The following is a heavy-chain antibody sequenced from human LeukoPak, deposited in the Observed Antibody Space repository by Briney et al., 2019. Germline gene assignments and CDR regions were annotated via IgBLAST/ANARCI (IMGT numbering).Heavy chain of an antibody. CDR3: ARKPGIAVASI. CDR1: GFTFSSYS. D-gene: IGHD6-19*01. CDR2: ISSSSSYI. Sequence: GGSLRLSCAASGFTFSSYSMNWVRQAPGKGLEWVSSISSSSSYIYYADSVKGRFTISRDNAKNSLYLQMNSLRAEDTAVYYCARKPGIAVASIWGQGTMVTVSS. V-gene: IGHV3-21*01. J-gene: IGHJ3*02.